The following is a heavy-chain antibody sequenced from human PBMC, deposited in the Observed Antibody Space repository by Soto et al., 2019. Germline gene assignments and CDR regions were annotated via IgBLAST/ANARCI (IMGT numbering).Heavy chain of an antibody. Sequence: QVQLVQSGAEVKKPGSSVKVSCKASGGTFSSYTISWVRQAPGQGLEWMGRIIPILGIANYAQKFQGRVTITADKSTSKAYMELRSLRSEDTAVYYCALHRGGVAAPGYWGQGTLVTVSS. J-gene: IGHJ4*02. V-gene: IGHV1-69*02. CDR3: ALHRGGVAAPGY. D-gene: IGHD2-15*01. CDR2: IIPILGIA. CDR1: GGTFSSYT.